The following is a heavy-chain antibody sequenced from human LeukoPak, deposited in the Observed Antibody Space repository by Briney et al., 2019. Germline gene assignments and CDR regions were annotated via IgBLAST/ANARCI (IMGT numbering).Heavy chain of an antibody. CDR2: ISAYNGNT. V-gene: IGHV1-18*01. D-gene: IGHD5-18*01. Sequence: GASVKVSCKASGYTFTSYGISWVRQAPGQGLEWMGWISAYNGNTNYAQKLQGRVTMTTDTSTSTAYMELRGLRSDDTAVYYCARTEDTAMASRYYYYYMDVWGKGTTVTVSS. CDR3: ARTEDTAMASRYYYYYMDV. J-gene: IGHJ6*03. CDR1: GYTFTSYG.